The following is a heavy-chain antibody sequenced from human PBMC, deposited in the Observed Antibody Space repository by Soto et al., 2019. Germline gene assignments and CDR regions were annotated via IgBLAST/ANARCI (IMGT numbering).Heavy chain of an antibody. V-gene: IGHV4-39*01. D-gene: IGHD3-10*01. Sequence: SETLSLTCTVSGGSISSSSYYWGWIRQPPGKGLEWIGSIYYSGSTYYNPSLKSRVTISVDTSKNQFSLKLSSVTAADTAVYYCARNGLWFGEPNWFDPWGQGTLVTVSS. CDR3: ARNGLWFGEPNWFDP. CDR2: IYYSGST. J-gene: IGHJ5*02. CDR1: GGSISSSSYY.